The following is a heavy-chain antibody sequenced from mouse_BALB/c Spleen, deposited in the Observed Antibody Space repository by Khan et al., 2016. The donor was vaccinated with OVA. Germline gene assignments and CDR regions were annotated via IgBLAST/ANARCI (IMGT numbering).Heavy chain of an antibody. CDR1: GFSLTTYG. J-gene: IGHJ3*01. CDR3: ARNYGYDEGLAY. Sequence: QVQLKESGPGLVQPSQSLSITCTVSGFSLTTYGVHWVRQSPGKGLEWLGVIWSGGSTDYNAPFISRLSISKDSSKSQVFFKMNSLQVNDTAIYYCARNYGYDEGLAYWGQGTLVTVSA. D-gene: IGHD2-2*01. CDR2: IWSGGST. V-gene: IGHV2-2*02.